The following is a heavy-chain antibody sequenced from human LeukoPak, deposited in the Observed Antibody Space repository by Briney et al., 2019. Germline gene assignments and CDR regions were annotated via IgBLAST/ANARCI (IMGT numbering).Heavy chain of an antibody. CDR1: GGSISSSSYY. CDR3: ARDTELGVYNWFDP. D-gene: IGHD1-26*01. CDR2: IYYSGST. V-gene: IGHV4-39*07. Sequence: SETLSLTCTVSGGSISSSSYYWGWIRQPPGKGLEWIGSIYYSGSTYYNPSLKSRVTISVDTSKNQFSLKLSSVTAADTAVYYCARDTELGVYNWFDPWGQGTLVTVSS. J-gene: IGHJ5*02.